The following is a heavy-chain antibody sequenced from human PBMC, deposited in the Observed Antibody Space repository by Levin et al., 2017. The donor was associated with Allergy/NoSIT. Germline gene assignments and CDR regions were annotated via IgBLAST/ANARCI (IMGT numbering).Heavy chain of an antibody. J-gene: IGHJ6*02. Sequence: GESLKISCAASGFIFSNYEMNWVRQAPGKGLEWVSYSSSYGSPIYYADSVKGRFTISRDNAKNSLYLQMNSLRAEDTGVYYCARAVTTSHYYHYGMGVWGQGTTVTVSS. D-gene: IGHD4-17*01. CDR3: ARAVTTSHYYHYGMGV. CDR2: SSSYGSPI. V-gene: IGHV3-48*03. CDR1: GFIFSNYE.